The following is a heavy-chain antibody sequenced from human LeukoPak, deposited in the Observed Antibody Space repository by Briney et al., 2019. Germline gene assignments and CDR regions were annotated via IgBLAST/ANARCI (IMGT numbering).Heavy chain of an antibody. CDR1: GFTFISYA. Sequence: GGSLRLSCAASGFTFISYAMSWVRQAPGKGLGWASTISGSSGTTYYADSVKGRFTISRDNSKNTLYLQMNSLRADDTAVYYCAKELVVSNSGSAFDCWGQGTLVTVSS. V-gene: IGHV3-23*01. J-gene: IGHJ4*02. CDR3: AKELVVSNSGSAFDC. CDR2: ISGSSGTT. D-gene: IGHD5-12*01.